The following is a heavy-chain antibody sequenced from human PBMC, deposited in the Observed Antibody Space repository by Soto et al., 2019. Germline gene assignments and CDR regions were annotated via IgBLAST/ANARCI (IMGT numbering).Heavy chain of an antibody. V-gene: IGHV3-30-3*01. CDR3: ARVSPLDIVLMVYAIPDGNDY. CDR2: ISYDGSNK. CDR1: GFTFSSYA. D-gene: IGHD2-8*01. Sequence: GGSLRLSCAASGFTFSSYAMHWVRQAPGKGLEWVAVISYDGSNKYYADSVKGRFTISRDNSKNTLYLQMNSLRAEDTAVYYCARVSPLDIVLMVYAIPDGNDYWGQGTLVTVSS. J-gene: IGHJ4*02.